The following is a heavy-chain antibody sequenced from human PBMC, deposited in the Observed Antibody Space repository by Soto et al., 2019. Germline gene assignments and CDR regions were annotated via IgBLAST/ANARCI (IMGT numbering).Heavy chain of an antibody. J-gene: IGHJ2*01. CDR3: ARDALWLRFWYFDL. CDR2: IYYSGST. CDR1: GGSISSGGYY. D-gene: IGHD3-10*01. Sequence: QVQPQESGPGLVKPSQTLSLTCTVSGGSISSGGYYWSWIRQHPGKGLEWIGYIYYSGSTYYNPSLKSRVTISVDTSKNQFSLKLSSVTAADTAVYYCARDALWLRFWYFDLWGRGTLVTVSS. V-gene: IGHV4-31*03.